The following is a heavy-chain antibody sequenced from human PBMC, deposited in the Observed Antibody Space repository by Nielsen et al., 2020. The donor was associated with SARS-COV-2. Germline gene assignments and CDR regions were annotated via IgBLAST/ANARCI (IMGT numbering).Heavy chain of an antibody. CDR3: ARERSREYGIDV. V-gene: IGHV1-3*01. Sequence: ASVKVSCKTSGYTFTSFAIHWVRQAPGQSLEWMGWINAGNGNTKYSQKFRGRVTITRDTSASTAYMELSSLRFEDTAVYYCARERSREYGIDVWGQGTTVTVSS. CDR1: GYTFTSFA. J-gene: IGHJ6*02. D-gene: IGHD1-26*01. CDR2: INAGNGNT.